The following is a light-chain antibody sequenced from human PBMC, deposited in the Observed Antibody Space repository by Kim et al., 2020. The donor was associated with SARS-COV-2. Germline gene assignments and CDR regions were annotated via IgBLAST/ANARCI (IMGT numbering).Light chain of an antibody. CDR2: GAS. CDR3: QQYHSYPPT. CDR1: QKITIW. J-gene: IGKJ4*02. Sequence: ASVGERVTITCRASQKITIWLVSYQLKPGNAPPLLIFGASTFQAGVPSRIIGSGSATEFSLTINSLQPADFAIYYCQQYHSYPPTFGGGTKVDIK. V-gene: IGKV1-5*01.